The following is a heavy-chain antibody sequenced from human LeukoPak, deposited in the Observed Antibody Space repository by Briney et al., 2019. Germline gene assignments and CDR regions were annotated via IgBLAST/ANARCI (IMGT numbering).Heavy chain of an antibody. CDR1: GFLFSTYG. CDR2: VWFDGSNS. D-gene: IGHD3-10*01. J-gene: IGHJ4*03. CDR3: ARFAGSDYTGSFDL. Sequence: GPSLRLSCAGSGFLFSTYGMHWVRQAPGKGLEWLGYVWFDGSNSDYVDPVKGRFTISRDNSKNTVFLQMNSLRAEDTAVYHCARFAGSDYTGSFDLWGQGTPVTVSS. V-gene: IGHV3-33*01.